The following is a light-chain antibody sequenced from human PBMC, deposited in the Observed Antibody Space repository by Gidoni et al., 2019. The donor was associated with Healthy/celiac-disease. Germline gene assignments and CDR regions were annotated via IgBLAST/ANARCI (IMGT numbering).Light chain of an antibody. CDR3: QQYNNWPRT. CDR2: GAS. J-gene: IGKJ1*01. Sequence: EIVMTQSPATLSVSPGERATLSCRASQSVSSNLAWYQQKTGQDPRLLIYGASTRATGIPARFSGSGSGTEFTLTISSLQSEDFAVYYCQQYNNWPRTFGQGTKVEIK. CDR1: QSVSSN. V-gene: IGKV3-15*01.